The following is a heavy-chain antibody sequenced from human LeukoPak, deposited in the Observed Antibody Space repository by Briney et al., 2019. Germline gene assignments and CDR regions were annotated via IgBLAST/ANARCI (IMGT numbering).Heavy chain of an antibody. D-gene: IGHD3-10*01. CDR3: ARDSGSGSYSGY. CDR2: ITTRANII. Sequence: GSLRLSCAASGFTFSDHYMSWIRQVPGKGLEWVSYITTRANIIYYVDSVKGRFTISRDNAKNTLYLQMNSLRAEDTAVYYCARDSGSGSYSGYWGLGTLVTVSS. CDR1: GFTFSDHY. J-gene: IGHJ4*02. V-gene: IGHV3-11*04.